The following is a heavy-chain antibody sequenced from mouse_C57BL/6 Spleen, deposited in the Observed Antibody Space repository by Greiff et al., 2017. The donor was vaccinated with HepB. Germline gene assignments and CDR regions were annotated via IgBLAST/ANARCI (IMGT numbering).Heavy chain of an antibody. CDR1: GYTFTSYW. Sequence: QVQLQQPGAELVRPGSSVKLSCKASGYTFTSYWMDWVKQRPGQGLEWIGNIYPSDSETHYNQKFKDKATLTVDKSSSKAYMQLSSLTSEDSAVYYCARNSYYYGIAMDYWGQGTSVTVSS. J-gene: IGHJ4*01. D-gene: IGHD1-1*01. CDR2: IYPSDSET. CDR3: ARNSYYYGIAMDY. V-gene: IGHV1-61*01.